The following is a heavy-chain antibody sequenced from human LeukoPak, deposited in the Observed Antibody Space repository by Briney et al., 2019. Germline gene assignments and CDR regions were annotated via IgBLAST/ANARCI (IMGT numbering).Heavy chain of an antibody. Sequence: SETLSLTCTVSGGSISSYYWSWIRQPPGTGLEWNGYIYYSGSTNYNHSLTIRVTISVDTSKNQFSLKLSSVTAADTAVYYCTGHGCGGSTFGYWGQGTLVTVSS. CDR1: GGSISSYY. CDR2: IYYSGST. CDR3: TGHGCGGSTFGY. D-gene: IGHD2/OR15-2a*01. J-gene: IGHJ4*02. V-gene: IGHV4-59*08.